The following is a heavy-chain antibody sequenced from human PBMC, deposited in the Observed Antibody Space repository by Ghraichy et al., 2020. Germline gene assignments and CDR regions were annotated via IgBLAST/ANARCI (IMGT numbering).Heavy chain of an antibody. V-gene: IGHV1-2*06. D-gene: IGHD4-17*01. CDR2: INPNSGGT. Sequence: ASVKVSCKASGYTFTGYYMHWVRQAPGQGLEWMGRINPNSGGTNYAQKFQGRVTMTRDTSISTAYMELSRLRSDDTAVYYCARGGLRTTVTTYVNYWGQGTLVTVSS. CDR1: GYTFTGYY. CDR3: ARGGLRTTVTTYVNY. J-gene: IGHJ4*02.